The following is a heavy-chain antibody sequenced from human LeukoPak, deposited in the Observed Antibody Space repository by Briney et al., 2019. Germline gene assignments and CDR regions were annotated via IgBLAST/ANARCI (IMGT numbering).Heavy chain of an antibody. CDR2: IRYDGSNK. D-gene: IGHD3-10*01. V-gene: IGHV3-30*02. Sequence: PGGSLRLSCAASGFTFSSYGMHWVRQAPGKGLEWVAFIRYDGSNKYYADSVKGRFTISRDNSKNTLYLQMNSLRAEDTAVYYCARGASWFGELSRYWFDPWGQGTLVTVSS. CDR1: GFTFSSYG. J-gene: IGHJ5*02. CDR3: ARGASWFGELSRYWFDP.